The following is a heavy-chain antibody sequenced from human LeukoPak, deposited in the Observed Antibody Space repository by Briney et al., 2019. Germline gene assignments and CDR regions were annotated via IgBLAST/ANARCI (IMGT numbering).Heavy chain of an antibody. V-gene: IGHV4-34*01. J-gene: IGHJ4*02. D-gene: IGHD1-1*01. CDR3: ARVPGTMGFDY. Sequence: PSETLSLTCAVYGGSFSGYYWTWIRQPPGKGLEWIGEINHSGSTNYNPSLKSRVTISVDTSKNQFSLKLSSVTAADTAVYYCARVPGTMGFDYWGQGTLVTVSS. CDR2: INHSGST. CDR1: GGSFSGYY.